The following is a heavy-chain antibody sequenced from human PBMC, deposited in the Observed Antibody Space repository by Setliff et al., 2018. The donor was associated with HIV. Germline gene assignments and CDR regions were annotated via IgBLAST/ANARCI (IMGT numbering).Heavy chain of an antibody. V-gene: IGHV1-69*13. D-gene: IGHD6-13*01. Sequence: ASVKVSCKASGGSLSDFGINWVRQAPGQGLEWVGGIIPVFGTTNYAQKFQGRVRIIADESRNTAYMELSSLRSEDTAMYYCARGAGTAAGTHYYMDVWGKGTTGTVS. CDR1: GGSLSDFG. CDR3: ARGAGTAAGTHYYMDV. CDR2: IIPVFGTT. J-gene: IGHJ6*03.